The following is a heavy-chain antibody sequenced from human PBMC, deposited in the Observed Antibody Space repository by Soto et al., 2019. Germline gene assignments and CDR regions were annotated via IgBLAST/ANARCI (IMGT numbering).Heavy chain of an antibody. Sequence: EVQLLESGGGLVQPGGSLRLSCAASGFTFNNYAMSWVRQAPEKGLEWVSSVSGSGGSTYYAGSVKGRFTISRDNSKNTLYLQMNSLRAEDTAIYYCAKLERLTSDYCGQGTLVTVSS. CDR1: GFTFNNYA. CDR2: VSGSGGST. CDR3: AKLERLTSDY. J-gene: IGHJ4*02. D-gene: IGHD1-1*01. V-gene: IGHV3-23*01.